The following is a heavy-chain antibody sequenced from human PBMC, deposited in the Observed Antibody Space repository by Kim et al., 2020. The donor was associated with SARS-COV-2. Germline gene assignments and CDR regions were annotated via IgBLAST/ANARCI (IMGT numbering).Heavy chain of an antibody. D-gene: IGHD2-15*01. V-gene: IGHV4-39*01. CDR3: ARPGYCSGGSCYSFDY. CDR1: GGSISSSSYY. CDR2: IYYSGST. J-gene: IGHJ4*02. Sequence: SETLSLTCTVSGGSISSSSYYWGWIRQPPGKGLEWIGSIYYSGSTYYNPSLKSRVTISVDTSKNQFSLKLSSVTAADTAVYYCARPGYCSGGSCYSFDYWGQGTLVTVSS.